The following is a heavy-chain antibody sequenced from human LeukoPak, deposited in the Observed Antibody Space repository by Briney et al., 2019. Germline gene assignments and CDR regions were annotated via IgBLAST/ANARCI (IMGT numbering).Heavy chain of an antibody. CDR1: GFTFSSYA. D-gene: IGHD3-22*01. CDR3: ANSKDYYDSSGYYFDWYFDL. J-gene: IGHJ2*01. CDR2: ISGSGGST. V-gene: IGHV3-23*01. Sequence: PGRSLRLSCAASGFTFSSYAMSWVRQAPGKGMEWVSAISGSGGSTYYADSVKGRFTISRDNSKNTLYLQMNSLRAEDTAVYYCANSKDYYDSSGYYFDWYFDLWGRGTLVTVSS.